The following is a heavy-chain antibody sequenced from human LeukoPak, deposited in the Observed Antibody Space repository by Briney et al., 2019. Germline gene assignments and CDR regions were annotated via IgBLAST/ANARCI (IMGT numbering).Heavy chain of an antibody. CDR1: GFTFSRYW. D-gene: IGHD3-10*01. Sequence: GGSLRLSCAASGFTFSRYWMSWVRQAPGKGLEWVANIKQDGSQKSYVDSVKGRFTISRDKANNLLYLQMNSLRAEDTAVYYCARGGSYYFDYWGQGTLVTVSS. CDR2: IKQDGSQK. J-gene: IGHJ4*02. V-gene: IGHV3-7*01. CDR3: ARGGSYYFDY.